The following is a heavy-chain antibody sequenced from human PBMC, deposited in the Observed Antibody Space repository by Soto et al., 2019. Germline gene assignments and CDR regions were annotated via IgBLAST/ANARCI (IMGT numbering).Heavy chain of an antibody. V-gene: IGHV4-31*03. CDR2: IYYSRST. CDR3: ARDADYGGSRGGMDV. Sequence: QVRLEESGPGLVKPSETLSLICSVSGGSVNNADYFWSWIRHHPENGLEWIGYIYYSRSTRYNPSFKTRATLSIDTSKNQFSLRLNSGTVADTAVYFCARDADYGGSRGGMDVWGRGTTVTVSS. D-gene: IGHD4-17*01. J-gene: IGHJ6*02. CDR1: GGSVNNADYF.